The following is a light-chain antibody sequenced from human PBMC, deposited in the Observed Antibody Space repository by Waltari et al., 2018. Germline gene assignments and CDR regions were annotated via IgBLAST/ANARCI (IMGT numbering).Light chain of an antibody. J-gene: IGLJ1*01. V-gene: IGLV1-44*01. CDR3: AAWDDSLNGLYV. CDR2: SNN. Sequence: QSVLTQPPSASGTPGQRVTISCSGSSPNIGRNTVNWYQQPPGTAPKLLIYSNNQRPSGVPDRFSGSKSGTSASLAISGLQSEDEADYYCAAWDDSLNGLYVFGTGTKVTVL. CDR1: SPNIGRNT.